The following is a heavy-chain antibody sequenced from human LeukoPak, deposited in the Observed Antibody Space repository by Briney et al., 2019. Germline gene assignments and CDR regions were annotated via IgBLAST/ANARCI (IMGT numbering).Heavy chain of an antibody. J-gene: IGHJ6*03. CDR1: GYSISSGYY. CDR3: ARVDPLKYYYYYYMDV. V-gene: IGHV4-38-2*02. D-gene: IGHD2-2*03. CDR2: IYHSGST. Sequence: SETLSLTCTVSGYSISSGYYWGWIRQPPGKGLEWIGSIYHSGSTYYNPSLKSRVTISVDTSKNQFSLKLSSVTAADTAVYYCARVDPLKYYYYYYMDVWGKGTTVTVSS.